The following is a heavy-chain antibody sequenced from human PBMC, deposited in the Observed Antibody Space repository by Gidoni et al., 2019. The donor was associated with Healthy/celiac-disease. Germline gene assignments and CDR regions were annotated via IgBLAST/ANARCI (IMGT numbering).Heavy chain of an antibody. CDR3: AREGVGGGWFDP. V-gene: IGHV1-69*01. D-gene: IGHD3-16*01. CDR2: IIPIVGTA. J-gene: IGHJ5*02. CDR1: GGTFSSYA. Sequence: QVQLVPSGAEVKKPGSSVKVSCKASGGTFSSYAISWVRQAPGQGLEWMGGIIPIVGTANYAQKFQGRVTITADESTSTAYMELSSLRSEDTAVYYCAREGVGGGWFDPWGQGTLVTVSS.